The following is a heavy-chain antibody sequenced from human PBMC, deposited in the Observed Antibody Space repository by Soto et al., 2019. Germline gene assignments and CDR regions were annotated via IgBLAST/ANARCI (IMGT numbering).Heavy chain of an antibody. CDR3: ARDRFGPKVRYGMVV. CDR1: GGSISSGGYY. J-gene: IGHJ6*02. CDR2: IYYSGST. V-gene: IGHV4-31*03. D-gene: IGHD3-10*01. Sequence: SETLSLTCTVSGGSISSGGYYWSWIRQHPGKGLEWIGYIYYSGSTYYNPSLKSRVTISVDTSKNQFSLKLSSVTAADTAVYYCARDRFGPKVRYGMVVWGQGTTVTVSS.